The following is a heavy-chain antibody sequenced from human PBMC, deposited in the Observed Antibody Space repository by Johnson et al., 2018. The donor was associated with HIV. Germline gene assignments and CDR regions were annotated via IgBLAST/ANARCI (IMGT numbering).Heavy chain of an antibody. CDR3: AREDTVTKGSAFDI. J-gene: IGHJ3*02. D-gene: IGHD4-17*01. CDR1: GFTFKDYY. CDR2: ISSSGATK. V-gene: IGHV3-11*04. Sequence: QVQLVESGGGVVRPGGSLRLSCAASGFTFKDYYMNWVRQTPGKGLEWVSHISSSGATKYYADSVKGRFAISRDNAKKSLYLELNSLRVDDTALYYCAREDTVTKGSAFDIWGQGTMVTVSS.